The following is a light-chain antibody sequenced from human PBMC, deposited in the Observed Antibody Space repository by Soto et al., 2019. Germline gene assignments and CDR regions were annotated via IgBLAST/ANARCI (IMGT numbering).Light chain of an antibody. CDR2: GAS. V-gene: IGKV3-15*01. Sequence: EIVMTQSPATLSVSPGERATLSCRASQSVSSNLAWYQQKPGQAPRLLIYGASTRATGIPARFSGSGSGTEFTLTISSLQSEDFAVYYCQQYNNWLPWTFGQATKVEIK. CDR3: QQYNNWLPWT. CDR1: QSVSSN. J-gene: IGKJ1*01.